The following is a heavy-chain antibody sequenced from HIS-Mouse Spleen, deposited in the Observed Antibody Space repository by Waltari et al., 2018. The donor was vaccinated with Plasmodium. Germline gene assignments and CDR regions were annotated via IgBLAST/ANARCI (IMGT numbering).Heavy chain of an antibody. CDR3: ARVLGYKAAAGTFVEYFQH. V-gene: IGHV1-2*02. Sequence: QVQLVQSGAEVKKPGASVKVSCKASGYTFTGYYMHWVRQAPGQGLEWIGWINPNSGGTNYAQKLQGRESMTRDAAISTAYMELSRLRSDDTALYYCARVLGYKAAAGTFVEYFQHWDQGTLVTVSA. J-gene: IGHJ1*01. D-gene: IGHD6-13*01. CDR1: GYTFTGYY. CDR2: INPNSGGT.